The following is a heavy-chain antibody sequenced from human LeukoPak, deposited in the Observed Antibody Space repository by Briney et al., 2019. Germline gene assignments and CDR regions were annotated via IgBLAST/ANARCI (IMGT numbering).Heavy chain of an antibody. CDR3: ARGGAVAGGIDY. D-gene: IGHD6-19*01. CDR1: GGSISSYY. V-gene: IGHV4-4*07. Sequence: ASETLSLTRTVSGGSISSYYWSWIRQPAGKGLEWIGRIYTSGSTNYNPSLKSRVTISVDKSKNQFSLKLSSVTAADTAVYYCARGGAVAGGIDYWGQGTLVTVSS. CDR2: IYTSGST. J-gene: IGHJ4*02.